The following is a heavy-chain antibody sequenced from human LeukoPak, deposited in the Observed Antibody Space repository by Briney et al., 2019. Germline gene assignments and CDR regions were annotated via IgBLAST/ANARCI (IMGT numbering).Heavy chain of an antibody. CDR1: GGSFSGYY. D-gene: IGHD4-23*01. CDR2: INHSGST. J-gene: IGHJ4*02. CDR3: ARGPRYGGNSDGY. V-gene: IGHV4-34*01. Sequence: SETLSLTCAVYGGSFSGYYWCWIRQPPGKGLEWIGEINHSGSTNYNPSLKSRVTISVDTSKNQFSLKLSSVTAADTAVYYCARGPRYGGNSDGYWGQGTLVTVSS.